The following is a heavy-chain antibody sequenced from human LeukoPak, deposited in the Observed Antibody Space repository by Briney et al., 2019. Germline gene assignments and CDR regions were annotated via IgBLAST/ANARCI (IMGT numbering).Heavy chain of an antibody. CDR3: AALTQNGGWDRFDY. D-gene: IGHD6-19*01. Sequence: GASVKVSCKASGYTFTGYYMHWVRQAPGQGLEWMGWINPNSGGTNYAQKFQGRVTMTRDTSISTAYMELSRLRSDDTAVYYCAALTQNGGWDRFDYWGQGTLVTVSS. V-gene: IGHV1-2*02. J-gene: IGHJ4*02. CDR1: GYTFTGYY. CDR2: INPNSGGT.